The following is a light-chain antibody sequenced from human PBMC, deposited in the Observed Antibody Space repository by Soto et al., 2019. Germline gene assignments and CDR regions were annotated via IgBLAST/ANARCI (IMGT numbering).Light chain of an antibody. CDR2: AAS. CDR3: QQYYSYPRT. J-gene: IGKJ2*01. V-gene: IGKV1-8*01. CDR1: QGISSY. Sequence: ALRMTQSPSSFSASTGDRVTITCRASQGISSYLAWYQQKPGKAPKLLIYAASTLQSGVPSRFSGSGSGTDFTLTISCLQPEDFATYYCQQYYSYPRTFGQGTKLEIK.